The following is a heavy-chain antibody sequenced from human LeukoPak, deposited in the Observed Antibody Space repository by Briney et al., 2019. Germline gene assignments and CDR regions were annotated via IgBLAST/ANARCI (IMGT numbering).Heavy chain of an antibody. CDR2: INPNSGDT. V-gene: IGHV1-2*02. CDR1: GYTFTGYY. Sequence: AASVKVSCKASGYTFTGYYMHWVRQAPGQGLEWMGWINPNSGDTNFAQKFKGRVTMTRHTSISTAYMALSSLRSEDTAVYYCAQTYDFWSGYYIHNWFDPWGQGTLVTVSS. CDR3: AQTYDFWSGYYIHNWFDP. J-gene: IGHJ5*02. D-gene: IGHD3-3*01.